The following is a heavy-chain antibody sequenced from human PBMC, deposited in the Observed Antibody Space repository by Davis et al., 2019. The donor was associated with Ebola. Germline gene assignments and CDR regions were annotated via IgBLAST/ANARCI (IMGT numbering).Heavy chain of an antibody. CDR3: ARLWQTFEY. Sequence: ASVKVSCKASGYTFTSYAMNWVRQAPGQGLEWMGRISVYNGETIYAQRFQDRVTMTTDTSTSTAYMEVRSLRSDDTAVYYCARLWQTFEYWGQGTLVTVSS. J-gene: IGHJ4*02. CDR1: GYTFTSYA. CDR2: ISVYNGET. V-gene: IGHV1-18*01.